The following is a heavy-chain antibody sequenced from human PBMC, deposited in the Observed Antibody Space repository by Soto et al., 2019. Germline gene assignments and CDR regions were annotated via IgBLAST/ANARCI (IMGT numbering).Heavy chain of an antibody. CDR2: IYYSGRT. V-gene: IGHV4-39*01. CDR1: GGSVSSGSYY. J-gene: IGHJ4*02. D-gene: IGHD2-21*02. Sequence: SETLSLTCTVSGGSVSSGSYYWSWIRQPPGKGLEWIGSIYYSGRTYYNPSFKSRVTISIDTSKNQFSLKLSSVTATDTAVYYCARQRTTVVTQAYFDHWGQGALVTVSS. CDR3: ARQRTTVVTQAYFDH.